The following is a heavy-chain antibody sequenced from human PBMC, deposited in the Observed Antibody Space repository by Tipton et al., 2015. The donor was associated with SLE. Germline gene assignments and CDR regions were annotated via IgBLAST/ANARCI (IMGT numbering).Heavy chain of an antibody. CDR2: IYHSGST. CDR1: GYSISSGYY. V-gene: IGHV4-38-2*01. Sequence: TLSLTCAVSGYSISSGYYLSWVRRPPGKGLEWIGSIYHSGSTDYNPSLKSRVTISIDTSKNQFSLKLTSVTAADTAVYYCARLVGAYDILTGYYQRYFDYWGQGTLVTVSS. CDR3: ARLVGAYDILTGYYQRYFDY. J-gene: IGHJ4*02. D-gene: IGHD3-9*01.